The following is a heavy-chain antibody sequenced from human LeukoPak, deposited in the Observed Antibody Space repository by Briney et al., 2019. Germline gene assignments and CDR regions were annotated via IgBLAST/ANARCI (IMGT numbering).Heavy chain of an antibody. CDR1: GGSISGYH. Sequence: SETLSLTCNVSGGSISGYHWSWIRQPPGKGLEWLGYIYYSGSSNYKPSLKSRVTMSADTSKNQFSLKLSSVTAADTAVYYCARHAYYDFWSGYPGFDYWGQGTLVTVSS. J-gene: IGHJ4*02. V-gene: IGHV4-59*08. D-gene: IGHD3-3*01. CDR3: ARHAYYDFWSGYPGFDY. CDR2: IYYSGSS.